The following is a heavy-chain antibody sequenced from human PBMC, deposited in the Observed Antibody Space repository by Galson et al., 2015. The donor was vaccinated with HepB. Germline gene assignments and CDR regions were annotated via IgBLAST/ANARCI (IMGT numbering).Heavy chain of an antibody. CDR1: GGTFSSYT. D-gene: IGHD2-15*01. CDR2: IIPILGIA. Sequence: SVKVSCKASGGTFSSYTISWVRQAPGQGLEWMGRIIPILGIANYAQKFQGRVTITRDTSTSTVYMELNTLRSEDTAVYYCAREKEGGTFDYWGQGTLVTVSP. CDR3: AREKEGGTFDY. J-gene: IGHJ4*02. V-gene: IGHV1-69*04.